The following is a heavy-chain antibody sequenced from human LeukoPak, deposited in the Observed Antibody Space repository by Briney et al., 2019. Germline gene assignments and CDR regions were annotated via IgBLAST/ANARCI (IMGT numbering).Heavy chain of an antibody. V-gene: IGHV4-34*01. J-gene: IGHJ2*01. CDR2: INHSGST. D-gene: IGHD3-10*01. CDR3: ARGKGSRRDWYFDL. CDR1: GGSFSGYY. Sequence: SETLSLTCAVYGGSFSGYYWSWIRQPPGKGLEWIGEINHSGSTNYNPSLKSRVTISVDTSKNQFSLKLSSVTAADTAVYYCARGKGSRRDWYFDLWGRGTLVTVSS.